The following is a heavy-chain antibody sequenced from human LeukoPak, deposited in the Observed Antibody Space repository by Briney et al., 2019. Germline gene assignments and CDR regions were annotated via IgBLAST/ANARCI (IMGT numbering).Heavy chain of an antibody. J-gene: IGHJ6*02. CDR2: IKSKTDGGTT. CDR3: TTGPFGYNGSVSESANGMDV. Sequence: PGGSLRLSCAASGFTFSNAWMSWVRQAPGKGLEWVGRIKSKTDGGTTDYTATVKGRFTISRDDSKNTLYLQMNSLKTEDTAEYYCTTGPFGYNGSVSESANGMDVWGQGTTVTVSS. CDR1: GFTFSNAW. V-gene: IGHV3-15*01. D-gene: IGHD3-10*01.